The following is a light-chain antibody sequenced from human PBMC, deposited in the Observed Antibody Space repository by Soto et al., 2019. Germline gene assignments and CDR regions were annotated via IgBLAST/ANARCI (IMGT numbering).Light chain of an antibody. CDR1: SGHNSDA. CDR2: LNSDGSH. V-gene: IGLV4-69*01. CDR3: QTWGAGVVI. Sequence: ASLGASVKLTCTLDSGHNSDAIAWHQQQAEKGPRFLMNLNSDGSHAKGDGIPDRFSGSSSGAERYLTISSLQPEDEADYYCQTWGAGVVIFGGGTKLTVL. J-gene: IGLJ2*01.